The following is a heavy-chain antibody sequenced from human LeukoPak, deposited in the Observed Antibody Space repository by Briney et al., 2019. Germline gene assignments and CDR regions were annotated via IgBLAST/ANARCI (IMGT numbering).Heavy chain of an antibody. V-gene: IGHV3-48*02. CDR1: GFTFSRYS. D-gene: IGHD3-10*01. CDR2: ISSSSSTI. Sequence: GGSLRLSCAASGFTFSRYSMNWVRQAPGKGLEWVSYISSSSSTIYYADSVKGRFTISRDNAKNSLYLQMNSLRDEDTAVYYCARDETYYYGSGSYYDPWGQGTLVTVSS. J-gene: IGHJ5*02. CDR3: ARDETYYYGSGSYYDP.